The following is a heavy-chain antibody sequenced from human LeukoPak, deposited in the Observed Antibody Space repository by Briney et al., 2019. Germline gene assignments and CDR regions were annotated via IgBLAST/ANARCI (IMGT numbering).Heavy chain of an antibody. CDR3: ASIIRGGTQWLVIDY. Sequence: QSGGSLRLSCAASGFTFSAYWMHWVRQAPGKGLVWVSRINGDGSSTSYADSVKGRFTISRDSAKNTLYLQMNSLRAEDTAVYYCASIIRGGTQWLVIDYWGQGTLVTVSS. CDR1: GFTFSAYW. J-gene: IGHJ4*02. D-gene: IGHD6-19*01. V-gene: IGHV3-74*01. CDR2: INGDGSST.